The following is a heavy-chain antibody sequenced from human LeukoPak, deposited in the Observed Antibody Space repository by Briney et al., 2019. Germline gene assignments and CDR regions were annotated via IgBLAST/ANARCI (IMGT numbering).Heavy chain of an antibody. V-gene: IGHV3-23*01. CDR2: ISGSGGST. CDR3: ARGPVVVAATMPTDY. D-gene: IGHD2-15*01. CDR1: GFTFSSYA. J-gene: IGHJ4*02. Sequence: GGSLRLSCAASGFTFSSYAMSWVRQAPGKGLEWVSAISGSGGSTYYADSVKGRFTISRDNAKNSLYLQMNSLRAEDTAVYYCARGPVVVAATMPTDYWGQGTLVTVSS.